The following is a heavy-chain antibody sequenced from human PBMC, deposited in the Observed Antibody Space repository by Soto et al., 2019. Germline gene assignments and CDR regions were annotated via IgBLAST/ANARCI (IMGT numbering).Heavy chain of an antibody. CDR3: ARGSFSSSSSWFDP. D-gene: IGHD6-6*01. J-gene: IGHJ5*02. V-gene: IGHV4-31*03. CDR1: GGSISIDANF. Sequence: SEALSLICTVSGGSISIDANFWSWIRQLPGRGLEWIGYISYTGRTYYPPSLNSRLAISLDTSKNLFSLRLSAVTAADTAVYFRARGSFSSSSSWFDPWGQGTMFTVSS. CDR2: ISYTGRT.